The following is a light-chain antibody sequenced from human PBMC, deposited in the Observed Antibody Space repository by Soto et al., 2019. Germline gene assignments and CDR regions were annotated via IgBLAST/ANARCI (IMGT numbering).Light chain of an antibody. CDR2: GIS. J-gene: IGKJ2*01. V-gene: IGKV3-20*01. CDR3: QQYGSSYA. CDR1: QSVTSNY. Sequence: EIALTQSPDTLALSPGERATLSCRASQSVTSNYLAWYQQKPGQAPRLLIFGISSRATGIPDRFSGSGSGTDFTLTIARLEPEDFAVYSCQQYGSSYAFGQGTKLEIK.